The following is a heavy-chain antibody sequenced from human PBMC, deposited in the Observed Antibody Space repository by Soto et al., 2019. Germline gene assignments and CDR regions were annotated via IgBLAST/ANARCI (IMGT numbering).Heavy chain of an antibody. J-gene: IGHJ6*02. CDR3: ARYKGGNWKRDYGMDD. V-gene: IGHV3-7*03. CDR2: IKQDGSEK. D-gene: IGHD1-20*01. CDR1: GFTFSSYW. Sequence: GGSLRLSCAASGFTFSSYWMSWVRQAPGKGLEWVANIKQDGSEKYYVDSVKGRFTISRDNAKNSLYLQMNSLRAEDTAVYYCARYKGGNWKRDYGMDDWGQGTTVTVSS.